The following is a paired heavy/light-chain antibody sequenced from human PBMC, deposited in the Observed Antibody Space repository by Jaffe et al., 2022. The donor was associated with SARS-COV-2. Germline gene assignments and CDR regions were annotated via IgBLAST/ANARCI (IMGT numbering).Heavy chain of an antibody. J-gene: IGHJ4*02. CDR1: GYTFTSNA. D-gene: IGHD6-13*01. V-gene: IGHV1-3*04. Sequence: QVQLVQSGGEVKKPGASVKLSCRASGYTFTSNAMHWVRQAPGQRLEWMGWINTGNGNTEYSQRFQGRVTITRDTSASTAYMEMSSLRSEDTAVYYCARNRYSSSWYVADYWGQGTLVTVSS. CDR2: INTGNGNT. CDR3: ARNRYSSSWYVADY.
Light chain of an antibody. J-gene: IGKJ1*01. CDR3: QQYYNTPQT. CDR2: WAS. CDR1: QSILYSSNNKNY. Sequence: DIVMTQFPDSLAVSLGERATINCKSSQSILYSSNNKNYLAWYQQKPGQPPKLLIYWASTRESGVPDRFSGSGSGTDFTLTISSLQAEDVAVYYCQQYYNTPQTFGQGTKVEIK. V-gene: IGKV4-1*01.